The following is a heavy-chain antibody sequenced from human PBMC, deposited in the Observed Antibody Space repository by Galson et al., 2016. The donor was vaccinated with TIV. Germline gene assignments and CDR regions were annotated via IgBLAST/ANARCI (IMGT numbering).Heavy chain of an antibody. CDR2: IWGTGDDT. Sequence: SLRLSCAASGFTFSSSTMNWVRQAPGKGLEWVSTIWGTGDDTHYADSVRGRFTISRDNSRNTLSLQMNSLRVEDTAVYFCARTTPPPVSSNGWNDAFDFWGQGTIVTVSS. D-gene: IGHD6-19*01. J-gene: IGHJ3*01. CDR1: GFTFSSST. CDR3: ARTTPPPVSSNGWNDAFDF. V-gene: IGHV3-23*01.